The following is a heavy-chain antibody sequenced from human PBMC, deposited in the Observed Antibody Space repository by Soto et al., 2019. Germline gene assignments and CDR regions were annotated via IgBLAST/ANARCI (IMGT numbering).Heavy chain of an antibody. Sequence: GGSLRLSCAASGFTFSSYWMHWVRQVPEKGMEWVSKIDTDGSMTDYADSVKGRFTVSRDNAKNSLYLQMNSLRVEDTAVYHCASLSAPVDYWGQGTLVTVSS. V-gene: IGHV3-74*01. J-gene: IGHJ4*02. D-gene: IGHD2-2*01. CDR1: GFTFSSYW. CDR3: ASLSAPVDY. CDR2: IDTDGSMT.